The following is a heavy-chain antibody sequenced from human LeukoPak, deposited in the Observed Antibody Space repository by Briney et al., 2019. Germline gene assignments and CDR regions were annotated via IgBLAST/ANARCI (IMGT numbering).Heavy chain of an antibody. D-gene: IGHD3-10*01. V-gene: IGHV3-30*18. Sequence: GGSLRLSCAASGFTFSGYGMHWVRQAPGKGLEWVAVISYDGSNKYYADSVKGRFTISRDNSKNTLYLQMNSLRAEDTAVYYCAKDPEDGSGYYDMDVWGQGTTVTVSS. CDR1: GFTFSGYG. CDR3: AKDPEDGSGYYDMDV. J-gene: IGHJ6*02. CDR2: ISYDGSNK.